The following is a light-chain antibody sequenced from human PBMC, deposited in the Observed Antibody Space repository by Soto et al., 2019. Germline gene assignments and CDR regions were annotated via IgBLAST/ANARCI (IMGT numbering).Light chain of an antibody. J-gene: IGKJ1*01. Sequence: DIQMTQSPSTLSASVGDRFAITCRSSQSISSWLAWYQQKPGKAPKLLIYEASSLGSGVPSRFSGSGSGTEFTLTISSLQSEDFAVYYCQQYNNWPPWTFGQGTKVDI. V-gene: IGKV1-5*03. CDR1: QSISSW. CDR3: QQYNNWPPWT. CDR2: EAS.